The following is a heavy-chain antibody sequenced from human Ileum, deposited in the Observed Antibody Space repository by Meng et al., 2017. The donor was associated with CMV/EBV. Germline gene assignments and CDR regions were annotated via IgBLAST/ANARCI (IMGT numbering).Heavy chain of an antibody. CDR3: ARDPYGSGSSALDS. J-gene: IGHJ4*02. V-gene: IGHV1-46*01. Sequence: ASGYTFTSYYMHWVRQAPGQGLEWMGIINSDGGSTIYAQHIQGRVAMTRDTSARTVYMDLSSLRPDDTAVYYCARDPYGSGSSALDSWGQGTLVTVSS. CDR1: GYTFTSYY. D-gene: IGHD3-10*01. CDR2: INSDGGST.